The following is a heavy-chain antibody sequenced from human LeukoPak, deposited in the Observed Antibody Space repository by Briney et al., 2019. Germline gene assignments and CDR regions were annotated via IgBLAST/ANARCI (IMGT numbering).Heavy chain of an antibody. J-gene: IGHJ3*02. CDR3: ARLVTIFGVVTHDAFDI. D-gene: IGHD3-3*01. CDR2: INHSGST. V-gene: IGHV4-34*01. CDR1: GGSFSGYY. Sequence: SETLSLTCAVYGGSFSGYYWSWLRQPPGRGLEWIGEINHSGSTNYNPSLKSRVTISVDTSKNQFSLKLSSVTAADTAVYYCARLVTIFGVVTHDAFDIWGQGTMVTVSS.